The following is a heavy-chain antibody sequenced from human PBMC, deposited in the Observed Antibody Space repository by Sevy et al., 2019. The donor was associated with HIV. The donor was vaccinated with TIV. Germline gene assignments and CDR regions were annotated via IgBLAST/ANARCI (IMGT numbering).Heavy chain of an antibody. CDR3: ATEVTHNYYCSGGSCYSGYFDY. CDR1: GFTFSSYS. D-gene: IGHD2-15*01. Sequence: GGSLRLSCAASGFTFSSYSMNWVRQAPGKGLEWVSSISSSSSYIYYADSVKGRFTISRDNAKNSLYLQMNSLRAEDTAVYYCATEVTHNYYCSGGSCYSGYFDYWGQGTLVTVSS. V-gene: IGHV3-21*01. J-gene: IGHJ4*02. CDR2: ISSSSSYI.